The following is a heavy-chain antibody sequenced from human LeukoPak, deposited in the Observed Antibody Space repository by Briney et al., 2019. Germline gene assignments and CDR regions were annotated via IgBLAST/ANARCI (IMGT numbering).Heavy chain of an antibody. CDR2: IYYSGST. CDR1: GGSISRFY. D-gene: IGHD5-24*01. Sequence: SETLSLTCIVSGGSISRFYWSWIRQPPGKALEWIGYIYYSGSTNYNPSLRSRVAMSVDTSKNHFSLKLNSVTAADTAVYYCARNSRDGDNWEYHYFDYWGQGTLVTVSS. J-gene: IGHJ4*02. CDR3: ARNSRDGDNWEYHYFDY. V-gene: IGHV4-59*08.